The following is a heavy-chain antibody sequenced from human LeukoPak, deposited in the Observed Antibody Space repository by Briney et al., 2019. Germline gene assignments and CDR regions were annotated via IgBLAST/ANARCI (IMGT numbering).Heavy chain of an antibody. CDR2: ISGSGGST. Sequence: GGSLRPSLAASGFTFSSNAMSWVRRAPGKGLEGVSGISGSGGSTYYADSVKGRFTISRDNSKNTLYLQMASLRAEDTAVYYCAKVPDSSGYFNNYYMDVWGKGTTVTVSS. J-gene: IGHJ6*03. D-gene: IGHD3-22*01. CDR1: GFTFSSNA. CDR3: AKVPDSSGYFNNYYMDV. V-gene: IGHV3-23*01.